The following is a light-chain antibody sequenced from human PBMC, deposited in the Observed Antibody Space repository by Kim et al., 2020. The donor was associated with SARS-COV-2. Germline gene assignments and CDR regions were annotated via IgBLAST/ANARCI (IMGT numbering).Light chain of an antibody. CDR2: GAS. Sequence: SPGERATLSCRASQSVSSSYLAWYQQKPGQAPRLLIYGASSRATGIPDRFSGSGSGTDFTLTISRLEPEDFAVYYCQQYGSSHQYTFGQGTKLEI. CDR3: QQYGSSHQYT. V-gene: IGKV3-20*01. J-gene: IGKJ2*01. CDR1: QSVSSSY.